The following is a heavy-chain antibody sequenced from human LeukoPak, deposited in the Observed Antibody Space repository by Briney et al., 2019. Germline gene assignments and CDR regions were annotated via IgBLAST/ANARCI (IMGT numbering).Heavy chain of an antibody. Sequence: PGRSLRLSCAASGFTFNSYGMHWVRQAPGKGLEWVAVIWYDGSNKYYADSVKGRFTISRDNSKNTLYLQMNSLRAEDTAVNYCARGGLGIGDLDIWGQGTMVTVSS. D-gene: IGHD7-27*01. V-gene: IGHV3-33*01. CDR3: ARGGLGIGDLDI. J-gene: IGHJ3*02. CDR2: IWYDGSNK. CDR1: GFTFNSYG.